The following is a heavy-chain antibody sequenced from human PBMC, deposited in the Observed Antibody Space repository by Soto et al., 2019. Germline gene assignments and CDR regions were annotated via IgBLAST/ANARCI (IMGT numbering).Heavy chain of an antibody. D-gene: IGHD6-19*01. CDR3: ARHQVAGYYYYGMDV. J-gene: IGHJ6*02. CDR2: ISAYNGNT. Sequence: GASVKVSCKASGYTFTSYGISWVRQAPGRGLDWMGWISAYNGNTKYAQDLQGRVTMTTDTSTSTAYLQWSSLKASDTAMYYCARHQVAGYYYYGMDVWGQGTTVTVSS. V-gene: IGHV1-18*04. CDR1: GYTFTSYG.